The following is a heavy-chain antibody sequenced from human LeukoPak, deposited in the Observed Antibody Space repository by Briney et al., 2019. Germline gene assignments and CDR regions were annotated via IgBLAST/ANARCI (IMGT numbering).Heavy chain of an antibody. CDR2: ISGSGGST. D-gene: IGHD3-10*01. V-gene: IGHV3-23*01. Sequence: GGSLRPSCAASGFTFSSYAMSWVRQAPGKGLEWVSAISGSGGSTYYADSVKGRFTISRDNAKNTLYLQMNSLRAEDTAVYYCARGGWFIVDYWGQGTLVTVSS. J-gene: IGHJ4*02. CDR3: ARGGWFIVDY. CDR1: GFTFSSYA.